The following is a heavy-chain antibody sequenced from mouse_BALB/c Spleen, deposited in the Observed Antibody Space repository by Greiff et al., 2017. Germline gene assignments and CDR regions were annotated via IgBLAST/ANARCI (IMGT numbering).Heavy chain of an antibody. CDR2: INPNNGGT. CDR1: GYTFTDYN. J-gene: IGHJ1*01. CDR3: SSGGGYYGWSFDD. V-gene: IGHV1-18*01. D-gene: IGHD1-1*01. Sequence: EVQLQQSGPELVKPGASVKIPCTASGYTFTDYNMDWVKQSHGKSLEWIGDINPNNGGTIYNQKFKGKATLTVDKSSSTAYMELRSLTSEDTAVYYCSSGGGYYGWSFDDWGEGTTVTVSS.